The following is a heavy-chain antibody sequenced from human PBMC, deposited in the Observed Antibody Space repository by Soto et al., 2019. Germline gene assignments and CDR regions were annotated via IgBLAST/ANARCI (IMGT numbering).Heavy chain of an antibody. Sequence: PGGSLRLSCASSGFTFSNYNMNLVRQAPGKGLEWVSYISSSSSLIYHADSVKGRFTISRDNARNSLYLQMNSLRAEDTAVYYCARDAGIASTGNYYGMDVWGQGTTVTVSS. CDR3: ARDAGIASTGNYYGMDV. CDR1: GFTFSNYN. D-gene: IGHD6-13*01. CDR2: ISSSSSLI. J-gene: IGHJ6*02. V-gene: IGHV3-48*01.